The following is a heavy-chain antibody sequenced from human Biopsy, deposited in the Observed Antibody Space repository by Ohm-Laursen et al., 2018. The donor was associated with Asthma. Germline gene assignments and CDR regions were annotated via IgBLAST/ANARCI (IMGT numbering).Heavy chain of an antibody. V-gene: IGHV3-30*03. CDR3: ARAGESDLVGGLDV. D-gene: IGHD2-21*01. J-gene: IGHJ6*02. CDR2: MSFDGRQT. CDR1: GFSFGSYG. Sequence: LSLTCAATGFSFGSYGMHWVRQAPGKGLEWVAVMSFDGRQTYYADSVKGRFTISRDNSKNTLYLQKNSLRADDTAVYYCARAGESDLVGGLDVWGQGTTVIVS.